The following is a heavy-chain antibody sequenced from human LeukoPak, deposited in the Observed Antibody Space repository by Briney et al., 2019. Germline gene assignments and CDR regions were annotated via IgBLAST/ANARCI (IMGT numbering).Heavy chain of an antibody. J-gene: IGHJ4*02. D-gene: IGHD1-26*01. CDR3: VRGYSANYGRIDY. Sequence: SETLSLTCTVSGGSINSYYWGWIRQPAGKGLEWISRIYTSGSTNYNPSLKSRVTMSVDTSKNQLSLNLTSVTAADTAVYYCVRGYSANYGRIDYWGQGTLVTVSS. CDR2: IYTSGST. CDR1: GGSINSYY. V-gene: IGHV4-4*07.